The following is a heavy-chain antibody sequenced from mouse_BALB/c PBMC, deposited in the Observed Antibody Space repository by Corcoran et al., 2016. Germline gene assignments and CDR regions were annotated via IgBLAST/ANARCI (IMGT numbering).Heavy chain of an antibody. Sequence: EVQLQQSGPELVKPGASMKISCKASGYSFTGYTMNWVKQSHGKNLEWIGLINPNNGGTSYNQKFKGKATLTVDKSSSTAYMELRSLTSEDSAVYYCARKKDGYYVWFAYWGQGTLVTVSA. V-gene: IGHV1-18*01. CDR1: GYSFTGYT. CDR3: ARKKDGYYVWFAY. D-gene: IGHD2-3*01. CDR2: INPNNGGT. J-gene: IGHJ3*01.